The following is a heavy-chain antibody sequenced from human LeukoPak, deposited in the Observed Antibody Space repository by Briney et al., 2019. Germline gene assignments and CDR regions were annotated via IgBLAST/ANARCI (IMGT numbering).Heavy chain of an antibody. CDR3: ARGPRHCSSTSCYSPFDY. CDR2: IIPIFGTA. J-gene: IGHJ4*02. V-gene: IGHV1-69*06. CDR1: GYTFTSYG. Sequence: SVKVSCKASGYTFTSYGISWVRQAPGQGLEWMGGIIPIFGTANYAQKFQGRVTITADKSTSTAYMELSSLTSEDTAVYYCARGPRHCSSTSCYSPFDYWGQGTLVTVSS. D-gene: IGHD2-2*01.